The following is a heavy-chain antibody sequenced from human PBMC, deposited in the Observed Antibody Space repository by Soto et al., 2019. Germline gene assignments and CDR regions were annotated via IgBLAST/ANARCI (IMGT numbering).Heavy chain of an antibody. CDR1: GGTSSSYA. J-gene: IGHJ4*02. Sequence: SVKVSCKASGGTSSSYAISWVRQAPGQGLEWMGGIIPIFGTANYAQKFQGRVTITADESTSTAYMELSSLRSEDTAVYYCARDLVHYYDSSGYYVPEAFDYWGQGTLVTVSS. CDR3: ARDLVHYYDSSGYYVPEAFDY. CDR2: IIPIFGTA. D-gene: IGHD3-22*01. V-gene: IGHV1-69*13.